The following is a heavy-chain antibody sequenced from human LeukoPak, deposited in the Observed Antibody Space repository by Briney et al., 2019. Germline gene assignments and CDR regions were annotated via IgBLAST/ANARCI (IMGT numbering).Heavy chain of an antibody. CDR1: GFTFSYYT. CDR3: ARATTALTV. V-gene: IGHV3-21*01. CDR2: ISSSSRHT. Sequence: GRSLRLSCAASGFTFSYYTMNWVRQAPGKGLQWVSSISSSSRHTYYAESVKGRFNISRDNANNSLYLQMNSLRADDTAVYYCARATTALTVWGQGTLVTVSS. D-gene: IGHD2-21*02. J-gene: IGHJ4*02.